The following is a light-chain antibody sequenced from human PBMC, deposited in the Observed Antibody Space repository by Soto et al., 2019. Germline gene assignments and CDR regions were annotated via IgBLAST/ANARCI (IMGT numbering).Light chain of an antibody. V-gene: IGKV3-15*01. J-gene: IGKJ1*01. CDR1: QSVSSY. CDR2: GAS. Sequence: EIVMTQSPATLSVSQGERATLSCRASQSVSSYLAWYQQKPGQAPRLLIYGASTRATGIPARFSGSGSGTEFTLTISSLQSEDFAVYYCQQFNNWPGTFGQGTKVDIK. CDR3: QQFNNWPGT.